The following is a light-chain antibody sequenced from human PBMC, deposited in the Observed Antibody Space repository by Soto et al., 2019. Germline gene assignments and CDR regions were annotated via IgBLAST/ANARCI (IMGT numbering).Light chain of an antibody. CDR3: QQYSASPRT. V-gene: IGKV3D-15*01. J-gene: IGKJ3*01. CDR2: DAS. CDR1: QSISSN. Sequence: EIVMTQSPAILSVSPGDRATLSCRANQSISSNLAWYQQKPGQAPRLLIYDASVRATGIPDRFSASGAGTDFTLTISRLEPEDSAVYYCQQYSASPRTFGPGTKVDIK.